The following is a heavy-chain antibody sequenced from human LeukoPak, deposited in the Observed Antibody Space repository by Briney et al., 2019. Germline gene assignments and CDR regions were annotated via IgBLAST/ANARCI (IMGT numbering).Heavy chain of an antibody. J-gene: IGHJ3*02. D-gene: IGHD6-19*01. CDR3: ARRGTSYSSGWYGAFDI. V-gene: IGHV4-39*01. Sequence: SETLSLTCTVSGGSISSGSYYWGWIRQPPGKGLEWIGSIYYSGSTYYNPSSKSRVTISVDTTKNQFSLKLSSVTAADTAVYYCARRGTSYSSGWYGAFDIWGQGTMVTVSS. CDR2: IYYSGST. CDR1: GGSISSGSYY.